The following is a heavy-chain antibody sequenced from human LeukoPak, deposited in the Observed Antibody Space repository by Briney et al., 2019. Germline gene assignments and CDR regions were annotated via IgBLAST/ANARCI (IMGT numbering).Heavy chain of an antibody. Sequence: EGSLRLSRAASGFTFSTYGMHWVRQAPGKGLEWVAAISYDGTNKHYADSVKGRFTISRDNSKNMLYLQMNSLRAEDTALYYCTETRPTDFWGQGTLVTVSS. J-gene: IGHJ4*02. CDR3: TETRPTDF. CDR1: GFTFSTYG. V-gene: IGHV3-30*03. CDR2: ISYDGTNK.